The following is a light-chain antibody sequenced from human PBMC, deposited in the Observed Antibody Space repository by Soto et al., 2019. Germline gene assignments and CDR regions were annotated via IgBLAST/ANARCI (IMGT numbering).Light chain of an antibody. Sequence: SALTKPPSVSGSPGQSVTISCTGTSSDVGSYNRVSWYQQPPGTAPKLMISEVSNRPSGVPDRFSGSKSGNTASLTISGLQAEDEADYYCSSYTSSSTYVFGTGTKVT. J-gene: IGLJ1*01. CDR1: SSDVGSYNR. CDR3: SSYTSSSTYV. V-gene: IGLV2-18*02. CDR2: EVS.